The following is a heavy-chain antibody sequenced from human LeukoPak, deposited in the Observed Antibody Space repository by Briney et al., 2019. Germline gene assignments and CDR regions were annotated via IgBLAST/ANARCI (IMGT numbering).Heavy chain of an antibody. Sequence: SETLSLTCTVSGGSISSSSYYWGWIRQPPGKGLEWIGSIYYSGSTYYNPSLKSRVTISVDTSKNQFSLKLSSVTAADTAVYYCAKGGPESTARYDHNWFDPWGQGTLVTVSS. D-gene: IGHD5-12*01. CDR2: IYYSGST. V-gene: IGHV4-39*07. CDR1: GGSISSSSYY. J-gene: IGHJ5*02. CDR3: AKGGPESTARYDHNWFDP.